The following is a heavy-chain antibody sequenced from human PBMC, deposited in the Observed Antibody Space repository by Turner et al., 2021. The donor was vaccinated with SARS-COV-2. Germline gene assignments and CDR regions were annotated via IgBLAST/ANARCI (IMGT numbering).Heavy chain of an antibody. J-gene: IGHJ4*02. CDR1: GYTFTSYG. D-gene: IGHD2-2*01. Sequence: QVQLVQSGAEVKKPGASVNVSCKASGYTFTSYGISWVRQAPGQGLEWMGWISAYNGNTNYAQKLQGRVTMTTDTPTSTAYMELRSLRSDDTAVYYCARDRPSAATFLNFDYWGQGTLVTVSS. V-gene: IGHV1-18*04. CDR3: ARDRPSAATFLNFDY. CDR2: ISAYNGNT.